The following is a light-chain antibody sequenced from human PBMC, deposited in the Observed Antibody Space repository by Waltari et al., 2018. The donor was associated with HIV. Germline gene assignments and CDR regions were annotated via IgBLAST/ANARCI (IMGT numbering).Light chain of an antibody. V-gene: IGLV2-14*01. J-gene: IGLJ3*02. CDR2: EVS. CDR3: SSYTSSTFWV. CDR1: SSDVAGYNY. Sequence: QSALTQPAPVSGSPGQSITISCTGTSSDVAGYNYVSWYQQHPGKAPKLMIYEVSNRPSGVSIRFSGSKSGNTASLTISGLQAEDEADYYCSSYTSSTFWVFGGGTKLTVL.